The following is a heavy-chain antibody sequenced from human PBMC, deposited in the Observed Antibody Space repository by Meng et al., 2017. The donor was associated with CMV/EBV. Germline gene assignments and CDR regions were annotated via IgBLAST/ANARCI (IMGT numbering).Heavy chain of an antibody. CDR3: ARAGFLGGKRDGYNPSVFDY. V-gene: IGHV1-69*02. CDR1: FGRYS. CDR2: NSPILRIA. Sequence: FGRYSVSWVRQAPARGLEWLERNSPILRIADYAQQCQGRGTITADKSTSTAYMELSSLRSEDTDVYYCARAGFLGGKRDGYNPSVFDYWGQGTLVTVSS. D-gene: IGHD5-24*01. J-gene: IGHJ4*02.